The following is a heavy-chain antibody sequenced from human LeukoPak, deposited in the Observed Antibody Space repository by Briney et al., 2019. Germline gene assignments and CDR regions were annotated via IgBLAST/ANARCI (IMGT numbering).Heavy chain of an antibody. J-gene: IGHJ4*02. CDR2: IYTSGST. D-gene: IGHD6-19*01. CDR1: GYSISSGYY. V-gene: IGHV4-38-2*02. Sequence: SETLSLTCTVSGYSISSGYYWGWIRQPPGKGLEWIGRIYTSGSTNYNPSLKSRVTISVDTSKNQFSLKLSSVTAADTAAYYCARDSSSGWFYYFDYWGQGTLVTVSS. CDR3: ARDSSSGWFYYFDY.